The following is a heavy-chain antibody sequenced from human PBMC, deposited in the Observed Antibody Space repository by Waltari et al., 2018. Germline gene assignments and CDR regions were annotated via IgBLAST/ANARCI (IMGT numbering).Heavy chain of an antibody. CDR2: VRRKSNSYAT. J-gene: IGHJ4*02. V-gene: IGHV3-73*02. Sequence: EVQLVESGGGLVQPGGSLQLSCAASGFPFSASVMHWVRQASGKGLEWVGRVRRKSNSYATAYAASVKGRFTISRDDSKNMAYLQMNSLKTEDTAVYYCTGSGYSDYDSVYWGQGTLVTVSS. CDR1: GFPFSASV. D-gene: IGHD5-12*01. CDR3: TGSGYSDYDSVY.